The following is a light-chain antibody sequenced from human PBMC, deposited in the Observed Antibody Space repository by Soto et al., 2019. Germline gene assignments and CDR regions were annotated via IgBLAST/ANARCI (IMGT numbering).Light chain of an antibody. V-gene: IGKV1-33*01. CDR3: QQYENLPYT. Sequence: DIQMTQSASSLSASVGDRVTITCQASQVISNYVNWYQQKPGKAPKLLIYNISTLEIGVPSRFSGSGSGTNFTVTITGLQPEDIATYYCQQYENLPYTFGQGTKLEI. CDR2: NIS. J-gene: IGKJ2*01. CDR1: QVISNY.